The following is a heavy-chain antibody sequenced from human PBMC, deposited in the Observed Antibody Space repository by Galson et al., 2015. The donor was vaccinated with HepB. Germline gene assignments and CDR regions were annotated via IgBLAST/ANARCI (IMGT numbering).Heavy chain of an antibody. J-gene: IGHJ4*02. CDR3: ARMFLGGSYSSIYYFEN. V-gene: IGHV1-69*13. CDR2: IIPVFHTP. Sequence: SVKVSCKASRDTFSNYVFAWVRQAPGRGLEWMGGIIPVFHTPKYAQKFQDRVTITADESTSTAYLELSSLRSEDTAVYYCARMFLGGSYSSIYYFENWGQGTLVTVSS. CDR1: RDTFSNYV. D-gene: IGHD3-10*01.